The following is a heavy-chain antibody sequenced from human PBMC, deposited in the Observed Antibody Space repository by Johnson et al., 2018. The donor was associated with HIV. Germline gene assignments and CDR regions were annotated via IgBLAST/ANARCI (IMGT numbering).Heavy chain of an antibody. CDR1: GFTFDDYA. J-gene: IGHJ3*02. CDR3: AKDTDSSSWVGGAFDI. D-gene: IGHD6-13*01. CDR2: ISWNSGSI. V-gene: IGHV3-9*01. Sequence: VQLVESGGGLEQPGGSLRLSCAASGFTFDDYAMHWVRQAPGKGLEWVSGISWNSGSIDYADSVKGRFTISRDNAKNSLYLQMKSLRVEDTALYYCAKDTDSSSWVGGAFDIWGQGTMVTVSS.